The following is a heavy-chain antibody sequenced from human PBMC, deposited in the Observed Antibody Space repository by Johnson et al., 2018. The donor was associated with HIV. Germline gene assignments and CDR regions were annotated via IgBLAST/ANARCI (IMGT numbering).Heavy chain of an antibody. CDR1: GFGFSRYV. CDR2: IKSKTDGGTT. J-gene: IGHJ3*02. Sequence: VQLVESGGGVVQPGRSLRASCAASGFGFSRYVMHWVRQAPGKGLEWVGRIKSKTDGGTTDYAAPVKGRFTISRDDSKNTLYLQMNSLKTEDTAVYYCTTEPFAFDIWGQGTMVTVSS. V-gene: IGHV3-15*01. CDR3: TTEPFAFDI.